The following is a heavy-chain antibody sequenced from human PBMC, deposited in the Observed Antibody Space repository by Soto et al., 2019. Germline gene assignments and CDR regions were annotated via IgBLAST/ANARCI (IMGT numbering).Heavy chain of an antibody. CDR2: IWYDGSNK. J-gene: IGHJ6*02. CDR3: ARDKDSSGWYRPGDYYYGMDV. Sequence: QVQLVESGGGVVQPGRSLRLSCAASGFTFSSYGMHWVRQAPGKGLEWVAVIWYDGSNKYYADSVKGRFTISRDNSKNTLYLQMNSLRAEDTAMYYCARDKDSSGWYRPGDYYYGMDVWGQGTTVTVSS. D-gene: IGHD6-19*01. V-gene: IGHV3-33*01. CDR1: GFTFSSYG.